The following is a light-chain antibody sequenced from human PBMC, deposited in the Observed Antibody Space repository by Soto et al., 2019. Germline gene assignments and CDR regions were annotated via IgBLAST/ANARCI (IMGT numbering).Light chain of an antibody. J-gene: IGLJ3*02. V-gene: IGLV1-47*01. CDR2: RNN. Sequence: QSVLTQPPSASRTPGQRVTMSCSGSTSNIAINDVFWYQQLPGAAPKLLFYRNNRRPSGVPDRFSASKSDTSASLAISGLRSDDAGDYYCATWDNKLSGPVFGGGTKLTVL. CDR1: TSNIAIND. CDR3: ATWDNKLSGPV.